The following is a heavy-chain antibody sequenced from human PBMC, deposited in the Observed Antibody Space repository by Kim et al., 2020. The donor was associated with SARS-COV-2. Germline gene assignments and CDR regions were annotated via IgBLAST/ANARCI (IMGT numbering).Heavy chain of an antibody. CDR2: INPSGGST. CDR1: GYTFTSYY. J-gene: IGHJ6*02. V-gene: IGHV1-46*01. Sequence: ASVKVSCKASGYTFTSYYMHWVRQAPGQGLEWMGIINPSGGSTSYAQKFQGRVTMTRDTSTSTVYMELSSLRSEDTAVYYCARDSRGPGDNYYYYGMDVWGQGTTVTVSS. D-gene: IGHD2-21*01. CDR3: ARDSRGPGDNYYYYGMDV.